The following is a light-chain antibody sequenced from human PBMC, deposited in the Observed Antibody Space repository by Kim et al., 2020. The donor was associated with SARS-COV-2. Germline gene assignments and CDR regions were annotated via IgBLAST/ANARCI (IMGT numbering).Light chain of an antibody. V-gene: IGLV2-14*03. CDR2: GVT. CDR1: SSDVGGYDY. Sequence: GQSITSSCRGTSSDVGGYDYVSWYQQHPDKAPKLIIYGVTKRPSGVSDRFSGSKSGNTASLTISGLQAEDEADYYCFSHTNTDTGVFGGGTQLTVL. CDR3: FSHTNTDTGV. J-gene: IGLJ3*02.